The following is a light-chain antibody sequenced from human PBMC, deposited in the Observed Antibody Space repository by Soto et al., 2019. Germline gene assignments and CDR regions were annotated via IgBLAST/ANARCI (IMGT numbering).Light chain of an antibody. CDR2: WAS. V-gene: IGKV4-1*01. J-gene: IGKJ4*01. CDR3: HQYYTINT. Sequence: DIVMTQSPDSLAVSLGERATINCTSSQSVLYSTNNKNYLAWYQQKPGQPPKLLISWASTRESGVPARFSGSGSGTDFALTISSLQAEDVAVYYCHQYYTINTFGGGTKVEIK. CDR1: QSVLYSTNNKNY.